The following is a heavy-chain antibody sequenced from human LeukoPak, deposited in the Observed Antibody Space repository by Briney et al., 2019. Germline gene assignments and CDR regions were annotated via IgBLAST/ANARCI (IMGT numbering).Heavy chain of an antibody. V-gene: IGHV4-31*03. CDR3: ARVGYYDSSGDRLDY. CDR1: GGSISSGGYY. Sequence: SETLSLTCTVSGGSISSGGYYWSWIRQHPGKGLEWIGYVYGSGSTYYNPSLKSRVTISVDTSKNQFSLKLSSVTAADTAVYYCARVGYYDSSGDRLDYWGQGTLGTVSS. J-gene: IGHJ4*02. D-gene: IGHD3-22*01. CDR2: VYGSGST.